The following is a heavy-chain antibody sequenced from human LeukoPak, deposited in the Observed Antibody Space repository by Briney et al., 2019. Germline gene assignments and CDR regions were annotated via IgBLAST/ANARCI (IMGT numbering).Heavy chain of an antibody. D-gene: IGHD4-23*01. CDR3: ARPSLSTVVNAFDI. V-gene: IGHV5-51*01. CDR1: GYSFTSYW. J-gene: IGHJ3*02. Sequence: GTSLKISCKGSGYSFTSYWIGWVRQMPGKGLKWMGIIYPGDSDTRYSPSFQGQVTISADKSISTACLQWSSLKASDTAMYYCARPSLSTVVNAFDIWGQGTMVTVSS. CDR2: IYPGDSDT.